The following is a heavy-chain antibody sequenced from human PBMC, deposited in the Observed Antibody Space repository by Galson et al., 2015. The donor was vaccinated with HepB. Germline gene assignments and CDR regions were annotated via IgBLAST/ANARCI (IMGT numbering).Heavy chain of an antibody. CDR3: AAGASSWAFYFDY. CDR2: IVVGSGNT. D-gene: IGHD6-13*01. CDR1: GFTFTSSA. V-gene: IGHV1-58*01. Sequence: SVKVSCKASGFTFTSSAVQWVRQARRQRLEWIGWIVVGSGNTNYAQKFQERVTITRDMSTSTAYMELSSLRSEDTAVYYCAAGASSWAFYFDYWGQGTLVTVSS. J-gene: IGHJ4*02.